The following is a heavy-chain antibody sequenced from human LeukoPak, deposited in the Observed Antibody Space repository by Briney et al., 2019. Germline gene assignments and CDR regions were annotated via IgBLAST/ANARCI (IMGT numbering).Heavy chain of an antibody. Sequence: ASVKVSCTASGYTFTGYYMHWVRQAPGQGLEWMGWVNPNSGGTNYAQKFQGRVTMTRDTSISTAYMELSRLRSDDTAVYYCACLSYSFSPRKNAFDIWGQGTMVTVSS. D-gene: IGHD2-21*01. CDR3: ACLSYSFSPRKNAFDI. V-gene: IGHV1-2*02. J-gene: IGHJ3*02. CDR1: GYTFTGYY. CDR2: VNPNSGGT.